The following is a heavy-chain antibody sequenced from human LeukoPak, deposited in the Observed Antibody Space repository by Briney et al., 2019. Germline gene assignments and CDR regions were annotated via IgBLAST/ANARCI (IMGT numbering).Heavy chain of an antibody. J-gene: IGHJ4*02. D-gene: IGHD3-3*01. CDR3: AREAKTIFGVVIMAVSADY. CDR2: IGTTGDT. CDR1: GFTFSNYD. V-gene: IGHV3-13*01. Sequence: GGSLRLSCAASGFTFSNYDMHWVRQLTGKYLEWVSAIGTTGDTYYPGSVKGRFTISRENAKNSLYLQMNSLRAEDTAVYYCAREAKTIFGVVIMAVSADYWGQGTLVTVSS.